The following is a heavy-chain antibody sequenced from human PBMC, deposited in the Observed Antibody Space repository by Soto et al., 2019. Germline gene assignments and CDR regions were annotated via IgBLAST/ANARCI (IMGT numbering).Heavy chain of an antibody. CDR3: AKKGDNVVVVAQPYYYYMDV. CDR2: INPSGGST. D-gene: IGHD2-15*01. V-gene: IGHV1-46*01. J-gene: IGHJ6*03. CDR1: GYTFTSYY. Sequence: ASVKVSCKASGYTFTSYYMHWVRQAPGQGLEWMGIINPSGGSTSYAQKFQGRVTMTRDTSTSTVYMELSSLRAEDTAVYYCAKKGDNVVVVAQPYYYYMDVWGKGTTVTVSS.